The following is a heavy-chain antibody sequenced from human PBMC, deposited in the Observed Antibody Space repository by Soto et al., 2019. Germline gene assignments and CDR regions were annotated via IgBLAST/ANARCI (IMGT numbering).Heavy chain of an antibody. V-gene: IGHV4-4*02. D-gene: IGHD2-2*02. CDR2: IYHSGST. Sequence: QVQLQESGPGLVKPSGTLSLTCAVSGGSISSSNWWSWVRQPPGKGLEWIGEIYHSGSTNYNPSLMSRVTISVDKSKNQFSLKLSSVTAADTAVYYCAREGCSSTSCYNIYYYYGMDVWGQGTTVTVSS. CDR1: GGSISSSNW. CDR3: AREGCSSTSCYNIYYYYGMDV. J-gene: IGHJ6*02.